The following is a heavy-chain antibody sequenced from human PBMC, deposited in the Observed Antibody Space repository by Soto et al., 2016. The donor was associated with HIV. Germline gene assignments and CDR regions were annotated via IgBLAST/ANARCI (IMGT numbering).Heavy chain of an antibody. Sequence: EVQLLESGGGLVQPGGSLRLSCAASGFTFSSYAMSWVRQAPGKGLEWVSAISGSGGSTYYADSVKGRFTISRDNSKNTLYLQMNSLRAEDTAVYYCETYYYGSGSLSYYYGMDVWGQGTTVTVSS. J-gene: IGHJ6*02. CDR3: ETYYYGSGSLSYYYGMDV. CDR2: ISGSGGST. V-gene: IGHV3-23*01. D-gene: IGHD3-10*01. CDR1: GFTFSSYA.